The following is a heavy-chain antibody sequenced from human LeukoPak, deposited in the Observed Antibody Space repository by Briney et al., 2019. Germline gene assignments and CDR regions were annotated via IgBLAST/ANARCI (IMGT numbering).Heavy chain of an antibody. Sequence: GGSLRLSCAASGFTFSSYWMHWVRQAPGKGLEWVAVISYDGSNKYYADSVKGRFTISRDNSKNTLYLQMNSLRAEDTAVYYCAKSARFYDFWSGYSDYWGQGTLVTVSS. D-gene: IGHD3-3*01. CDR2: ISYDGSNK. CDR3: AKSARFYDFWSGYSDY. J-gene: IGHJ4*02. CDR1: GFTFSSYW. V-gene: IGHV3-30*18.